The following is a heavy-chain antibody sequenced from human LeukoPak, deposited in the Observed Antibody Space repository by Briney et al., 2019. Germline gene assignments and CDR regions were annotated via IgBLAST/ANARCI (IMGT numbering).Heavy chain of an antibody. D-gene: IGHD6-6*01. CDR2: IIRIFGTA. CDR3: ASTKRPILAARNTYFDY. Sequence: ASVKVSCKASGGTFSSYAISWVRQAPGQGLEWMGGIIRIFGTANYAQKFQGRVTITTDESTSTAYMELSSLRSEDTAVYYCASTKRPILAARNTYFDYWGQGTLVTVSS. J-gene: IGHJ4*02. CDR1: GGTFSSYA. V-gene: IGHV1-69*05.